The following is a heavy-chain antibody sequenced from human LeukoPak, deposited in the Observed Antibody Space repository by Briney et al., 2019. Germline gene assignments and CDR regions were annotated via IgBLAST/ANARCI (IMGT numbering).Heavy chain of an antibody. V-gene: IGHV3-30-3*01. CDR2: ISYDGSNK. Sequence: PGGSLRLSCAASGFTFSSYAMHWVRQAPGKGLEWVAVISYDGSNKYYADSVKGRFTISRDNSKNTLYLQMNSLRAEDTAVYYCARYTNLYYFDYWGQGTLVTVSS. CDR3: ARYTNLYYFDY. D-gene: IGHD2-2*02. CDR1: GFTFSSYA. J-gene: IGHJ4*02.